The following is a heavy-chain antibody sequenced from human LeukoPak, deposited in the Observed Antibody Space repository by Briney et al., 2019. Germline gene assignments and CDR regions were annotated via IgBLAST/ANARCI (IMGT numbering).Heavy chain of an antibody. CDR3: AKAITYSGSYCFDY. J-gene: IGHJ4*02. Sequence: TGGSLRLSCAASGFTFDNYDMHWVRQAPGKGLEWVSSISWNSGKIDYADSVKGRFTISRDNAKNSLYLQMNSLRAEDTALYYCAKAITYSGSYCFDYWGQGTLVTVSS. CDR2: ISWNSGKI. CDR1: GFTFDNYD. V-gene: IGHV3-9*01. D-gene: IGHD1-26*01.